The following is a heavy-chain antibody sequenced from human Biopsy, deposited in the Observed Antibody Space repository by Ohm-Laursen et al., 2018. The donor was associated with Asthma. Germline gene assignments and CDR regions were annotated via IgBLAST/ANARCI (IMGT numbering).Heavy chain of an antibody. CDR1: GYSLTDLS. D-gene: IGHD4-17*01. Sequence: GASVTVSCKISGYSLTDLSMHWVRQAPGQGLEWMGGHDHEEGGTVNARRFQGRVTMTEDTSTDTAYMELSSLSSDDTAVYYCASDFPKDYVRCNFQFWGQGTLVTVSS. CDR2: HDHEEGGT. J-gene: IGHJ4*02. CDR3: ASDFPKDYVRCNFQF. V-gene: IGHV1-24*01.